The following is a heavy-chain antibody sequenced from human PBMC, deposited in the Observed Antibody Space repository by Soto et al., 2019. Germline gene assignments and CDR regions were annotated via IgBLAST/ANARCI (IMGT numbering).Heavy chain of an antibody. CDR3: ARHDITMVRGSRYYYGMDV. J-gene: IGHJ6*02. CDR1: GYSFTSYW. D-gene: IGHD3-10*01. CDR2: IDPSDSYT. V-gene: IGHV5-10-1*01. Sequence: GESLEISCKCSGYSFTSYWISLVRQMPGKGLEWMGRIDPSDSYTNYSPSFQGHVTISADKSISTAYLQWSSLKASDTAMYYCARHDITMVRGSRYYYGMDVWGQGTTVTVSS.